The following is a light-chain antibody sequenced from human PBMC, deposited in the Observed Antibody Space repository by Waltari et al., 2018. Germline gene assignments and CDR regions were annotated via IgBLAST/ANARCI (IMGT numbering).Light chain of an antibody. CDR2: WAS. V-gene: IGKV4-1*01. J-gene: IGKJ5*01. CDR3: QQYYSSPLT. CDR1: QCVLYSSNNKNY. Sequence: DILMTQSPDSLAVSLGERATINCKSSQCVLYSSNNKNYLAWFQQKPGQTPKLLISWASTRESGVPDRFSGSGSGTDFTLTISSLQAEDVAVYYCQQYYSSPLTFGQGTRLEIK.